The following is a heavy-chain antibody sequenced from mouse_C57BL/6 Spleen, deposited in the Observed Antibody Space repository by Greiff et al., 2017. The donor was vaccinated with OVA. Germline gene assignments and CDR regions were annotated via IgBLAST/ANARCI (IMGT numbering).Heavy chain of an antibody. CDR1: GFSLSSYG. CDR2: LWSGGST. D-gene: IGHD2-1*01. V-gene: IGHV2-2*01. CDR3: ARGEGNYAAY. Sequence: QVQLQQSGPGLVQPSQSLSISCTVSGFSLSSYGVHWVRQSPGKGLEWLGVLWSGGSTDYNAAFISRLSISKDNSKSQVFFKMNSLQAYDTAIYCGARGEGNYAAYWGQGTLVTVSA. J-gene: IGHJ3*01.